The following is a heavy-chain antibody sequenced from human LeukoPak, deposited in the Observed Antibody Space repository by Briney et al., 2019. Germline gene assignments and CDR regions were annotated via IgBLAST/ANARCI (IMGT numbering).Heavy chain of an antibody. CDR3: ARGKAIRGTIIKPFDS. V-gene: IGHV3-30*01. CDR1: GFTFSNSA. Sequence: GGSLRLSCAASGFTFSNSAMHWVRQAPGKGLEWVAVISFDGSNKYYADSVKGRFTISRDNSKSTLYLQMNSLRAEDTALYYSARGKAIRGTIIKPFDSWGQGTLVTVSS. D-gene: IGHD3-10*01. CDR2: ISFDGSNK. J-gene: IGHJ4*02.